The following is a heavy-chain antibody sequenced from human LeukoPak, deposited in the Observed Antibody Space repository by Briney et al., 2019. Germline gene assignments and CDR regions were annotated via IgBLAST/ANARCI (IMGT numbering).Heavy chain of an antibody. D-gene: IGHD6-13*01. CDR2: IYPGDSDT. J-gene: IGHJ4*02. CDR1: GYSFTSYW. CDR3: ARGLYPGMAAAGPDY. V-gene: IGHV5-51*01. Sequence: GESLKISCKGSGYSFTSYWIGWVRQMPGKGLEWMGIIYPGDSDTRYSPSFQGQVTISADKSISTAYLQWSSLKASDTAMYYCARGLYPGMAAAGPDYWGQGTLVTVSS.